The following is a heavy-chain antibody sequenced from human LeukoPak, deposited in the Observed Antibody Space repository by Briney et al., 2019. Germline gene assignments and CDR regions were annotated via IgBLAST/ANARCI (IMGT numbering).Heavy chain of an antibody. J-gene: IGHJ4*02. CDR1: GFTFSSYG. CDR2: ISYDGSNK. Sequence: GGSLRLSCAASGFTFSSYGMHWVRQAPGKGLEWVAVISYDGSNKYYADSVKGRFTISRDNSKNTLYLQMNSLRAEDTAVYYCAKSYGWKLLSGFDYWGQGTLVTVSS. CDR3: AKSYGWKLLSGFDY. D-gene: IGHD2-2*03. V-gene: IGHV3-30*18.